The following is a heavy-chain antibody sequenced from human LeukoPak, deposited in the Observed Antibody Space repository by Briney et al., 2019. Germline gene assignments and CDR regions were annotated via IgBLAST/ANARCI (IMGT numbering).Heavy chain of an antibody. Sequence: GESLKISCRVSANSFHNYWMGWVRQMPGRGLEWMGIIYPDDSDTKYSPSFEGQVTISVDKSISTAYLHWSRLKASDTAMYYCARHRRPSDYDASDVWGQGTLVIVSS. CDR2: IYPDDSDT. CDR3: ARHRRPSDYDASDV. V-gene: IGHV5-51*01. D-gene: IGHD4-17*01. CDR1: ANSFHNYW. J-gene: IGHJ3*01.